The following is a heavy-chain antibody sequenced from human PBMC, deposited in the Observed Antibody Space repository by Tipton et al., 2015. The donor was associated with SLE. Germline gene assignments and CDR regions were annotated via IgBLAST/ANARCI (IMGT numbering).Heavy chain of an antibody. CDR2: IGRNKGKT. CDR1: GNTFIDHG. J-gene: IGHJ4*02. CDR3: ARYNGGGSLDY. D-gene: IGHD2-8*01. V-gene: IGHV1-18*01. Sequence: QLVQSGGEVKKPGASVRVSCKASGNTFIDHGIIWVRQAPGQGLEWMGWIGRNKGKTYYAQNFQGRVTMTTDTFTNTAYMELTGLRSDDTAVYYCARYNGGGSLDYWGQGILVTVSP.